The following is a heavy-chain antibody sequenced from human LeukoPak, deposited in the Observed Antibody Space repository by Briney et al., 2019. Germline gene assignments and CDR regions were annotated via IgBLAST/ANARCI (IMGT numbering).Heavy chain of an antibody. CDR1: GYSISSGYY. CDR2: IYHSGST. J-gene: IGHJ6*02. D-gene: IGHD3-10*01. V-gene: IGHV4-38-2*02. CDR3: AQIDHPSNYGSGSYNYYYGMDV. Sequence: PSETLSLTCTVSGYSISSGYYWGWIRQPPGKGLEWIGSIYHSGSTYYNPSLKSRVTISVDTSKNQFSLKLSSVTAADTAVYYCAQIDHPSNYGSGSYNYYYGMDVWGQGTTVTVSS.